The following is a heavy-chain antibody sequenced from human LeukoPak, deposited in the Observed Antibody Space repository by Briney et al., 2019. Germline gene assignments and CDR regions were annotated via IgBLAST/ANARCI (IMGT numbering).Heavy chain of an antibody. Sequence: PGGSLRLSCTASESTFDHAMHWVRQTPGKGLEWVSGIGWNSARTGYADSVWGRFTISRDNAKNSLYLQMNSLRAEDTALYYCAKKGYGGRSGGAYFDYWGQGTLVTVSS. CDR2: IGWNSART. CDR1: ESTFDHA. D-gene: IGHD4-23*01. J-gene: IGHJ4*02. CDR3: AKKGYGGRSGGAYFDY. V-gene: IGHV3-9*01.